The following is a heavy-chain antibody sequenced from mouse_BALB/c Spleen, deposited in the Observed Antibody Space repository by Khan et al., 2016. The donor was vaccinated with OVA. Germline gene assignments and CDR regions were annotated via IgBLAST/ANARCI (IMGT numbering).Heavy chain of an antibody. Sequence: QVQLQQSGAELMKPGASVKISCKATGYSFRSYWMEWVKQRPGHGLEWIGEILPGTGGTNYNEKFKGKATFSADISSNTAYMQPSSLTSEDSAVYYCARPYYADYWGQGTTLSVSS. D-gene: IGHD2-10*01. CDR1: GYSFRSYW. J-gene: IGHJ2*01. CDR3: ARPYYADY. CDR2: ILPGTGGT. V-gene: IGHV1-9*01.